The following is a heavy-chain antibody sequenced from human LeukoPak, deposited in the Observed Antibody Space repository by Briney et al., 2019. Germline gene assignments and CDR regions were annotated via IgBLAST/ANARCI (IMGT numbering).Heavy chain of an antibody. CDR2: IYSGGST. Sequence: GGSLRLSCAASGFAVSSNYMSWVRQAPGKGLEWISVIYSGGSTYYADSVKGRRTISRDNSKNTLYLQMNSLRAEDTAVYYCARMFGYGYNWYFDLWGRGTLVTVSS. CDR3: ARMFGYGYNWYFDL. D-gene: IGHD5-24*01. V-gene: IGHV3-53*01. J-gene: IGHJ2*01. CDR1: GFAVSSNY.